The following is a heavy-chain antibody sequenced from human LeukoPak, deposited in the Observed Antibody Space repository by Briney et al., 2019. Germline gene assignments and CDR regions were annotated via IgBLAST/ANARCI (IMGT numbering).Heavy chain of an antibody. J-gene: IGHJ4*02. Sequence: GGSLRLSCAASGFTFSSYGMHWVRQAPGKGLEWVAVISYDGSNKYYADSVKGRFTISRDNAKNTLYLQMNSLRAEDTAVYYCARDLRYWGQGTLVTVSS. CDR1: GFTFSSYG. V-gene: IGHV3-30*03. CDR2: ISYDGSNK. CDR3: ARDLRY.